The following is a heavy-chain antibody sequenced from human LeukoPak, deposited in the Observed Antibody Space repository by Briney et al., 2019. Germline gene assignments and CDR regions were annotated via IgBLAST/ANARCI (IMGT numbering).Heavy chain of an antibody. V-gene: IGHV3-74*03. J-gene: IGHJ4*02. CDR1: GFSFSTYW. CDR2: INGDGSTT. Sequence: PGGSLRLSCAASGFSFSTYWWSWVRQAPGKGLVWVARINGDGSTTTYADSVKGRFTNSRDNAKNTLYVQRNSLRAEDTAMYYCARPDKGFDYWGQGTLVTVSS. CDR3: ARPDKGFDY.